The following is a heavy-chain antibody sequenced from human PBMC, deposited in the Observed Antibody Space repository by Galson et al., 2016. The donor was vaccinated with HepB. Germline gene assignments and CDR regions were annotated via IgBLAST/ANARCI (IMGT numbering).Heavy chain of an antibody. V-gene: IGHV1-69*04. CDR2: IVPILGMS. CDR1: GVTFISYA. Sequence: SVKVSCKASGVTFISYAFSWVRQAPGQGLEWMGRIVPILGMSNYAQKFQGRVTITADKSTSTVYMELSSLRSEDTAVYYCARDAVAVAGTLHFYFYGMDVWGQGTTVTVSS. D-gene: IGHD6-19*01. J-gene: IGHJ6*02. CDR3: ARDAVAVAGTLHFYFYGMDV.